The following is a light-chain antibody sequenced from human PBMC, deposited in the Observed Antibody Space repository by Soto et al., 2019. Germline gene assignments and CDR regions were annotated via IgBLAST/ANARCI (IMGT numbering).Light chain of an antibody. CDR2: AAS. CDR1: QGIRND. V-gene: IGKV1-17*01. CDR3: QQLSDYFIFT. J-gene: IGKJ3*01. Sequence: DIQMTQSPSSLSASVGDRVTITCRASQGIRNDLGWYQQKPGKAPKRLIYAASSLQSGVPSRFSGSGSGTEFTLTISSLQPEDFATYYCQQLSDYFIFTFGPGTKVDIK.